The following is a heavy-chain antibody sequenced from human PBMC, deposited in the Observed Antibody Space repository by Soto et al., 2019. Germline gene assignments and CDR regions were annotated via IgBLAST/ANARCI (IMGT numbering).Heavy chain of an antibody. Sequence: PGGSLRLSCAASVFTFSSYAMHWVRQAPGKGLEWVAVISYDGSNKYYADSVKGRFTISRDNSKNTLYLQMNSLRAEDTAVYYCARGSDTAMGPYYYYGMDVWGQGTTVTVSS. CDR3: ARGSDTAMGPYYYYGMDV. CDR1: VFTFSSYA. V-gene: IGHV3-30-3*01. J-gene: IGHJ6*02. CDR2: ISYDGSNK. D-gene: IGHD5-18*01.